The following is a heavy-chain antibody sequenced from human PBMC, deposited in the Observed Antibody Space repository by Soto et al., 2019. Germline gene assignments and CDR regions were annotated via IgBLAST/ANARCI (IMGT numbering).Heavy chain of an antibody. V-gene: IGHV4-61*01. D-gene: IGHD2-2*01. J-gene: IGHJ4*02. Sequence: SETLSLTCTVSGGPLSSGSYYWSWIRQSPGQGLEWIGYIYYSGTTNYNPSLKSRVTMSVDKPKNQFSLNLTSVTAADTAVYYCARVISSRDEYFDYWGQGTVVTVSS. CDR3: ARVISSRDEYFDY. CDR1: GGPLSSGSYY. CDR2: IYYSGTT.